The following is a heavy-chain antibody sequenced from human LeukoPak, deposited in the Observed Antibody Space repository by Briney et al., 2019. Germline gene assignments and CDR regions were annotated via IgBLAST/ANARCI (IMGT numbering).Heavy chain of an antibody. CDR1: GFTFSSCW. CDR3: AREGSSLDY. J-gene: IGHJ4*02. D-gene: IGHD6-6*01. V-gene: IGHV3-7*01. CDR2: IKQDGSEK. Sequence: GGSLRLSCAASGFTFSSCWMSWVRQAPGKGLEWVANIKQDGSEKYYVDSVKGRFTISRDNAKNSLYLQMNSLRAEDTAVYYCAREGSSLDYWGQGTLVTVSS.